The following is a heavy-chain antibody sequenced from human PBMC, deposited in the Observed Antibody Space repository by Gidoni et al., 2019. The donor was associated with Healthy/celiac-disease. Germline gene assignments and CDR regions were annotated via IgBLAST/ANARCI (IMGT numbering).Heavy chain of an antibody. CDR1: GFTFSRYG. D-gene: IGHD2-2*02. CDR3: AKDLKLVVPAAIVGLGDY. CDR2: ISYDGSNK. V-gene: IGHV3-30*18. Sequence: QVQLVESGGGVVQPGRSLRLSCAASGFTFSRYGMHWVRQAPGKGLEWVAVISYDGSNKYYADSVKGRFTISRDNSKNTLYLQMNSLRAEDTAVYYCAKDLKLVVPAAIVGLGDYWGQGTLVTVSS. J-gene: IGHJ4*02.